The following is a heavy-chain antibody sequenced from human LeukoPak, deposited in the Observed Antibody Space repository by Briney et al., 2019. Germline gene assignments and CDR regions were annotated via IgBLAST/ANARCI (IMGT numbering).Heavy chain of an antibody. D-gene: IGHD3-10*01. J-gene: IGHJ6*03. CDR1: GYTFTSYY. CDR2: INPSGGST. Sequence: ASVKVSCKASGYTFTSYYMHWVRQAPGQGLEWMGIINPSGGSTSYAQKFQGRVTMTRDTSTSTVYMELSSLRSEDTAVYYCARGGGFYGSGSYYGPNPYYYYYMDVWGKGTTVTISS. V-gene: IGHV1-46*01. CDR3: ARGGGFYGSGSYYGPNPYYYYYMDV.